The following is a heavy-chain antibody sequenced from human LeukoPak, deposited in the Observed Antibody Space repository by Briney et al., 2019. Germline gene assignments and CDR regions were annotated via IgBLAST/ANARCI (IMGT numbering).Heavy chain of an antibody. J-gene: IGHJ4*02. CDR2: IIPILGIA. Sequence: ASVKVSCKASGGTFSSYAISWVRQAPGQGLEWMGRIIPILGIANYAQKFQGRVTITADKSTSTAYMELSSLRSEDTAVDYCSRGGYDKFYYFDYWGQGTLVTVSS. D-gene: IGHD5-12*01. CDR3: SRGGYDKFYYFDY. CDR1: GGTFSSYA. V-gene: IGHV1-69*04.